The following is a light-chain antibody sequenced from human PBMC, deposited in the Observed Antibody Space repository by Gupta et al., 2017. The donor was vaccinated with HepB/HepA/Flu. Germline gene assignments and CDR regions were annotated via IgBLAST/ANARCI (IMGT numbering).Light chain of an antibody. CDR1: QSISSN. CDR3: QHDNNWWS. J-gene: IGKJ1*01. Sequence: EIVMTQSPATLSVSPEERATLTCRASQSISSNLAGCHQKPGQAPRPLIYGASTRATGIPARFSGSGFGTAFTLTINSRQSENFAVYYVQHDNNWWSFGPGTKVEIK. CDR2: GAS. V-gene: IGKV3-15*01.